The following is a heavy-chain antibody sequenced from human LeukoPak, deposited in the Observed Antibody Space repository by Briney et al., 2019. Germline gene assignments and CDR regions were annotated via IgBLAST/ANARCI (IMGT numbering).Heavy chain of an antibody. Sequence: GGSLRLPCAASGFIFRDYHIHWVRQAPGKGLEWVSSISSSAGYMYYADSVKGRFTISRDNAKNSLYLQMNSLRAEDTAVYYCARVGAGSDYYDSSGYSDDAFDIWGQGTMVTVSS. CDR1: GFIFRDYH. CDR2: ISSSAGYM. V-gene: IGHV3-21*01. CDR3: ARVGAGSDYYDSSGYSDDAFDI. J-gene: IGHJ3*02. D-gene: IGHD3-22*01.